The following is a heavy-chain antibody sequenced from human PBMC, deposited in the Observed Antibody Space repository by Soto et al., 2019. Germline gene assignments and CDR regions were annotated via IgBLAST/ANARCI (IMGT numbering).Heavy chain of an antibody. V-gene: IGHV5-51*01. CDR1: GYSFTSYW. Sequence: GESLKISCKGSGYSFTSYWIGWVRQMPGKGLEWMGIIYPGDSDTRYSPSFQGQVTISADKSISTAYLQWSSLKASDTAMYYCVRHRYPSIAARPNYFDYWGQGTLVTVSS. D-gene: IGHD6-6*01. CDR3: VRHRYPSIAARPNYFDY. CDR2: IYPGDSDT. J-gene: IGHJ4*02.